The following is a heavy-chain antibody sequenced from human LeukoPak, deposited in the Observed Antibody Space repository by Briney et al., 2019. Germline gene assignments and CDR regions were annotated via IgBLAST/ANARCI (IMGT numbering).Heavy chain of an antibody. CDR3: ARVWGSSGWYSIDY. CDR2: MNPNSGNT. Sequence: GASVKVSCKASGYTFTSYDINWVRQATGQGLEWMGWMNPNSGNTGYAQKFQGRVTITADESTSTAYMELSSLRSEDTAVYYCARVWGSSGWYSIDYWGQGTLVTVSS. D-gene: IGHD6-19*01. CDR1: GYTFTSYD. V-gene: IGHV1-8*01. J-gene: IGHJ4*02.